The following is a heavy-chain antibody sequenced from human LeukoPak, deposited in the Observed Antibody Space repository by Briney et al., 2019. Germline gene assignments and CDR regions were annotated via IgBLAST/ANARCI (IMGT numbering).Heavy chain of an antibody. CDR1: GGSFSGYY. CDR2: INHSGST. CDR3: ARGLGDYGGNSGLRVYWYFDL. Sequence: SETLSLTCAVYGGSFSGYYWSWIRQPPGKGLEWIGEINHSGSTNYNPSLKSRVTISVDTSKNQFSLKLSSVTAADTAVYYCARGLGDYGGNSGLRVYWYFDLWGRGTLVTVSS. J-gene: IGHJ2*01. D-gene: IGHD4-23*01. V-gene: IGHV4-34*01.